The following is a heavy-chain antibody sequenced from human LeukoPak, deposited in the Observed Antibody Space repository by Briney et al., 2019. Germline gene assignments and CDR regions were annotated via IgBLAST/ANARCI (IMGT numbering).Heavy chain of an antibody. Sequence: GESLRLSCAASGFTFSSYSMNWVRQAPGKGLEWVSSISSSNIYIYYAGSVEGRFTISRDNAKNTLYLQMNSLRAEDTAVYYCARGGWFGESWGQGTLVTVSS. V-gene: IGHV3-21*06. CDR2: ISSSNIYI. CDR1: GFTFSSYS. D-gene: IGHD3-10*01. J-gene: IGHJ5*02. CDR3: ARGGWFGES.